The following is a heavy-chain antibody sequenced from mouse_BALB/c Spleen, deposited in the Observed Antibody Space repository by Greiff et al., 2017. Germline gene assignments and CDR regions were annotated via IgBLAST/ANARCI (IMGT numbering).Heavy chain of an antibody. CDR2: IWGGGST. CDR1: GFSLTDYG. D-gene: IGHD2-3*01. V-gene: IGHV2-6-5*01. J-gene: IGHJ2*01. Sequence: VMLVESGPGLVAPSQSLSITCTVSGFSLTDYGVSWIRQPPGKGLEWLGVIWGGGSTYYNSALKSRLSISKDNSKSQVFLKMNSLQTDDTAMYYCAKLSYDGYPYYFDYWGQGTTLTVSS. CDR3: AKLSYDGYPYYFDY.